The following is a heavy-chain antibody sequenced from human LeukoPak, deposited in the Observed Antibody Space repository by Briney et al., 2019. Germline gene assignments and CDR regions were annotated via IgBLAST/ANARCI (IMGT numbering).Heavy chain of an antibody. CDR3: VRVKGTYFDF. Sequence: PGGSLRLSCAASGFPFSSYSMNWVRQAPGKGLEWVSYISASGSKIYYLDSVKGRFTVSRDNAMNSLFLQMDRPRAEDTAVYYCVRVKGTYFDFWGQGTLVTVS. J-gene: IGHJ4*02. V-gene: IGHV3-48*01. CDR1: GFPFSSYS. D-gene: IGHD1-1*01. CDR2: ISASGSKI.